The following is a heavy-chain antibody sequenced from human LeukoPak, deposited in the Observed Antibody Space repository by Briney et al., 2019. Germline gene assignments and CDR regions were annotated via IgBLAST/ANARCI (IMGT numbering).Heavy chain of an antibody. D-gene: IGHD6-13*01. CDR1: GYTFTSYD. J-gene: IGHJ4*02. V-gene: IGHV1-8*01. Sequence: ASVKVSCKASGYTFTSYDINWVRQATGQGLEWMGWMNPNSGNTGYAQKFQGRVTMTRNTSISTAYMELSSLRSEDTAVYYCARASRGDGSSWEYYFDYWGQGTLVTVSS. CDR3: ARASRGDGSSWEYYFDY. CDR2: MNPNSGNT.